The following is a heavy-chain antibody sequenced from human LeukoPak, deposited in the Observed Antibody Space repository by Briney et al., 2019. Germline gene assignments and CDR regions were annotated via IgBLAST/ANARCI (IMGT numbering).Heavy chain of an antibody. D-gene: IGHD6-13*01. Sequence: PGGSLRLSCAASGFTFSSYWMSWVRQAPGKGLEWVANIKQDGSEKYYVDSVKGRFTISRDNAKNSLYLQMNSLRAEDTAVYYCARDEGPDLAAAGPKGWFDPWGQGTLVTVSS. CDR2: IKQDGSEK. J-gene: IGHJ5*02. CDR3: ARDEGPDLAAAGPKGWFDP. CDR1: GFTFSSYW. V-gene: IGHV3-7*01.